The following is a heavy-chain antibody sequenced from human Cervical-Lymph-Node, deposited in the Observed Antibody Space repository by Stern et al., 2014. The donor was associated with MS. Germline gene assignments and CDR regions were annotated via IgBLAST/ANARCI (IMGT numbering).Heavy chain of an antibody. J-gene: IGHJ4*02. D-gene: IGHD3-10*01. V-gene: IGHV3-11*01. Sequence: VQLVESGGGLVKPGGSLRLSCAASGFTFSDYFMTWVRQAPGKGLEWPSFISSSGDTIKYADSVRGRFTISRDNAKNSLYLQMNSLRADDTAVYYCVRGLGSYEDSWGQGTLVTVSS. CDR2: ISSSGDTI. CDR1: GFTFSDYF. CDR3: VRGLGSYEDS.